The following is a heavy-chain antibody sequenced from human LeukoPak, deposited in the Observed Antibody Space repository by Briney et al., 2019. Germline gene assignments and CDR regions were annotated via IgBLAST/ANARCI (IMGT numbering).Heavy chain of an antibody. CDR1: GFTFSSYS. J-gene: IGHJ6*02. D-gene: IGHD3-22*01. CDR2: ISSRSTTI. Sequence: GGSLRLSCAASGFTFSSYSMYSVREAPGKGLEWVSYISSRSTTIYYAEYVKGSFTIARDKAKNSLYLQMNSLRAEEAAEYYWAREGLESRGYYYGMDVWDQGTTVTVSS. CDR3: AREGLESRGYYYGMDV. V-gene: IGHV3-48*01.